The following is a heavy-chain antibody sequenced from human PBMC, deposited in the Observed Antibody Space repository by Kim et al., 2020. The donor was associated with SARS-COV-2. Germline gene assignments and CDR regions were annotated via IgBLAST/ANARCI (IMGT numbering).Heavy chain of an antibody. CDR1: GGSISSGGYY. Sequence: SETLSLTCTVSGGSISSGGYYWSWIRQHPGKGLEWIGYIYYSGSTYYNPSLKSRVTISVDTSKNQFSLKLSSVTAADTAVYYCARDRDMVYYGSGSYPSGFDPWGQGTLVTVSS. CDR2: IYYSGST. J-gene: IGHJ5*02. V-gene: IGHV4-31*03. D-gene: IGHD3-10*01. CDR3: ARDRDMVYYGSGSYPSGFDP.